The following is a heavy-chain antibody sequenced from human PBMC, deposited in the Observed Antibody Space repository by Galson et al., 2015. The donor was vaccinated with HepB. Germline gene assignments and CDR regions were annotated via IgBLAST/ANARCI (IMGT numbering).Heavy chain of an antibody. CDR3: ARDAAYFYGMDV. J-gene: IGHJ6*02. V-gene: IGHV3-21*01. CDR1: GFTFSIYS. Sequence: SLRLSCAASGFTFSIYSMNWVRQAPGKGLEWVSTITSSSTYVYYADSVRGRFTISRDNAKNSLYLQMNSLRAEDTAVYYCARDAAYFYGMDVWGQGTTVTVSS. CDR2: ITSSSTYV. D-gene: IGHD6-13*01.